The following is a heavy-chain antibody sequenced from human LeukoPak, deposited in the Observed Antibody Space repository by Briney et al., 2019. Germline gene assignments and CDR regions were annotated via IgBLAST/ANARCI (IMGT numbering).Heavy chain of an antibody. J-gene: IGHJ5*02. CDR2: INTGNGNT. Sequence: ASVKVSCKASGYTFTTYTLHWVRQAPGQRLEWMGYINTGNGNTKYSQEFQGRVTITRDTSASTAYMELSSLRSEDMAVYYCARGARFRSYGSGTYYTSLPFDPWGQGTLVTVFS. CDR1: GYTFTTYT. V-gene: IGHV1-3*03. CDR3: ARGARFRSYGSGTYYTSLPFDP. D-gene: IGHD3-10*01.